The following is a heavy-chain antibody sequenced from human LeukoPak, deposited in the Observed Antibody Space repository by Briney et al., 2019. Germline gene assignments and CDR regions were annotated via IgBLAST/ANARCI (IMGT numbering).Heavy chain of an antibody. J-gene: IGHJ4*02. CDR3: ARVGSGWPFDY. CDR1: DYSISSGYH. Sequence: SETLSLTCAVTDYSISSGYHWGSIRQPPGKGLEWIGNIYHSGSTYYNSSLKSRVTISVDTSKNQFSLKLSSVTAADTAVYYRARVGSGWPFDYWGQGTLVTVSS. D-gene: IGHD6-19*01. CDR2: IYHSGST. V-gene: IGHV4-38-2*01.